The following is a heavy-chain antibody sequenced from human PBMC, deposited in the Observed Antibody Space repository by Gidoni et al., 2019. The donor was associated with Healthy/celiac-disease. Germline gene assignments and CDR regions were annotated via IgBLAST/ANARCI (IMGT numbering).Heavy chain of an antibody. CDR2: TRNKANSYTT. CDR1: GFTFRDHY. J-gene: IGHJ4*02. V-gene: IGHV3-72*01. D-gene: IGHD3-22*01. CDR3: ARGYDSSGYYLDY. Sequence: EVQLVESGGGLVQPGGSLRRSCAASGFTFRDHYMDWVRQAPGKGLEWVGRTRNKANSYTTEYAASVKGRFTISRDDSKNSLYLQMNSLKTEDTAVYYCARGYDSSGYYLDYWGQGTLVTVSS.